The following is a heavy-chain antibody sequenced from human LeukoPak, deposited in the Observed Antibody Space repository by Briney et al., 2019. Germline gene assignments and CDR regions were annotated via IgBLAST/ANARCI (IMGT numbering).Heavy chain of an antibody. J-gene: IGHJ5*02. CDR2: IRAYNGNT. V-gene: IGHV1-18*01. CDR3: ARVGQQLANWFDP. Sequence: PSVKVSCKASGYTFSSYGIIWVRQAPGQGLEWMGWIRAYNGNTNYAQKLQGRVTMTTDTSTSTAYMELRSLRSDDTAVYYCARVGQQLANWFDPWGQGTLVTVSS. D-gene: IGHD6-13*01. CDR1: GYTFSSYG.